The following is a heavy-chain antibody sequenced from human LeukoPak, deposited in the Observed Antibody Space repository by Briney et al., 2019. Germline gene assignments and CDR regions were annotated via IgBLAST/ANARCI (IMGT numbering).Heavy chain of an antibody. Sequence: GGSLRLSCAASGFTFSSYWMHWVRHAPGKGLVWVSRINSDGSSTSYADSVKGRFTISRDNAKNTLYLQMNSLRAEDTAVYYCARGDSDSSGYWDYYYYGMDVWGQGTTVTVSS. J-gene: IGHJ6*02. CDR1: GFTFSSYW. D-gene: IGHD3-22*01. CDR3: ARGDSDSSGYWDYYYYGMDV. CDR2: INSDGSST. V-gene: IGHV3-74*01.